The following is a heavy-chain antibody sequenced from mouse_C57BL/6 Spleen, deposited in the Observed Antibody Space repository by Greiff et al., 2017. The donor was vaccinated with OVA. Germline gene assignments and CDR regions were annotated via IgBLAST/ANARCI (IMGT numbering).Heavy chain of an antibody. J-gene: IGHJ2*01. CDR3: ANDYGCSASYYFDY. D-gene: IGHD1-1*01. CDR1: GFSLTSYG. V-gene: IGHV2-5*01. Sequence: QVQLQQSGPGLVQPSQSLSITCTVSGFSLTSYGVHWVRQSPGKGLEWLGVIWSGGSTAYYAAFMSSLSITKANSKSQVFFNMNSLQADDTTIYYCANDYGCSASYYFDYWGQGTTLTVSS. CDR2: IWSGGST.